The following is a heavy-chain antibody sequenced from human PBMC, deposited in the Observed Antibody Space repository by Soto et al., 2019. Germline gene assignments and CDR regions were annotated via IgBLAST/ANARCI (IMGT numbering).Heavy chain of an antibody. CDR3: AREYYDSSDYSLGDAVDF. CDR2: IRAYNGNT. J-gene: IGHJ3*01. CDR1: GYTFTSYG. Sequence: QVQLVQSGAEVKKPGASVKVSCKASGYTFTSYGISWVRQAPGQGLEWMGWIRAYNGNTNYAQKLQGRVTMTTDTYPSTAYMEVRSLRSEDRAVYSCAREYYDSSDYSLGDAVDFWGQGTMVTVSS. V-gene: IGHV1-18*01. D-gene: IGHD3-22*01.